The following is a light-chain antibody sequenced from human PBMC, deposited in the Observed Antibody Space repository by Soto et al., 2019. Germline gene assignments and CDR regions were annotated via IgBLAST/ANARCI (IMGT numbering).Light chain of an antibody. J-gene: IGKJ1*01. V-gene: IGKV3-15*01. CDR3: LHYNKWPRWT. CDR2: GAS. Sequence: EIVMTLSPATLSVSTGERATLSCRASQSVSSNLAWYQQKPGQAPRLLIYGASTRATGIPARFSGSGSGTEFTLTISSLQSEDFAVYYCLHYNKWPRWTFGQGTKVDIK. CDR1: QSVSSN.